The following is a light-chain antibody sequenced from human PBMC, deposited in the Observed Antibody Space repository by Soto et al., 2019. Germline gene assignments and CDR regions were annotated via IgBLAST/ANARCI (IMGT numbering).Light chain of an antibody. V-gene: IGLV2-23*01. CDR2: EGS. CDR3: CSYAGSSTGV. CDR1: SSDVGSSNL. J-gene: IGLJ3*02. Sequence: QSALTQPASVSGSPGQSITISCTGTSSDVGSSNLVSWYQQHPGKAPKLMIYEGSKRTSGVSDRFSGSKTGNTASLTISGLQAEDEGDYYCCSYAGSSTGVFGGGTKVTVL.